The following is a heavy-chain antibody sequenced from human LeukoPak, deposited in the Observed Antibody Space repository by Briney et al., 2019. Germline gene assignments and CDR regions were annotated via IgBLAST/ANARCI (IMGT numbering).Heavy chain of an antibody. CDR2: ISSSGSTI. Sequence: GGSLRLSCAASGFTFSSYEMNWVRQAPGKGLEWVSYISSSGSTIYYADSVKGRFTISRDNAKSSLYLQMNSLRAEDTAVYYCAREVTIFGVVRHHYYYYGMDVWGQGTTVTVSS. J-gene: IGHJ6*02. V-gene: IGHV3-48*03. D-gene: IGHD3-3*01. CDR3: AREVTIFGVVRHHYYYYGMDV. CDR1: GFTFSSYE.